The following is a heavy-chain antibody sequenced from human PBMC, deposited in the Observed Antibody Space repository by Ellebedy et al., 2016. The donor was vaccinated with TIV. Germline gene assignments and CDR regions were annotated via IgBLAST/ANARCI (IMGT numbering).Heavy chain of an antibody. CDR1: DGSISSSGYY. D-gene: IGHD5-24*01. V-gene: IGHV4-61*08. Sequence: MPGGSLRLSCTVSDGSISSSGYYWSWIRQPPGKGLEWIGYIYYSGFTNYNPSLKSRVTISVDTSKNQFSLRLSSVTAADTAVYYCARGNGYNLYWGRGTLVTVSS. J-gene: IGHJ4*02. CDR2: IYYSGFT. CDR3: ARGNGYNLY.